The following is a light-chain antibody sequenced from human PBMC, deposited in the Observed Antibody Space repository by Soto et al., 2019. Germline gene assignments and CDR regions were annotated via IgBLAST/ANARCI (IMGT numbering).Light chain of an antibody. J-gene: IGKJ4*01. CDR1: QSVGRN. CDR3: QQYNHWPPLT. CDR2: GAS. Sequence: EIVMTQSPATLSVSPGERATLSCRASQSVGRNLAWYQQKPGQAPRLLIYGASTRDTGMAARFSGSGSGTEFTLTISSLQSEDFSTYSCQQYNHWPPLTFGGGTKVEIK. V-gene: IGKV3-15*01.